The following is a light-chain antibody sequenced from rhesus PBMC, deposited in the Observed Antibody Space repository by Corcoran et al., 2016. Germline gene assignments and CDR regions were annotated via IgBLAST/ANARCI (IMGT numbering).Light chain of an antibody. CDR1: QGISSY. CDR3: PQYHSLPWT. V-gene: IGKV1-25*02. J-gene: IGKJ1*01. CDR2: CAT. Sequence: DIQMNQSPSSVSASVGDRVTITCRASQGISSYLAWYQQKPGQAPKLMISCATLSQRGVPSRFSGSGSGTNFTLTINSLQPTDVSTYYYPQYHSLPWTFGQGAKVEIK.